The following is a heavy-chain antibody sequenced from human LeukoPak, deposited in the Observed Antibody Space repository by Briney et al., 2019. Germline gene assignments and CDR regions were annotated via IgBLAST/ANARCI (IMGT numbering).Heavy chain of an antibody. CDR2: ISSSSSFI. CDR1: GFTFSTYS. Sequence: GGSLRLSCAASGFTFSTYSMNWVRQAPGKGLEWVSSISSSSSFIYYADSVKGRFTISRDNAKNSLYLQMNSLRAEDTAVYYCAKDSEPAIRTSDYWGQGTLVTVSS. V-gene: IGHV3-21*01. CDR3: AKDSEPAIRTSDY. D-gene: IGHD1-26*01. J-gene: IGHJ4*02.